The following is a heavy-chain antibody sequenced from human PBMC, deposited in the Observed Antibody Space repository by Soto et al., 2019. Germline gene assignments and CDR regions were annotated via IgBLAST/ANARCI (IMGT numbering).Heavy chain of an antibody. CDR3: ASGITGTHDAFDI. CDR1: GYTFTSYY. Sequence: QVQLVQSGAEVKKPGASVKVSCKASGYTFTSYYMHWVRQAPGQGLEWMGIINPSGGSTSYAQKFQGRVTMTRDTSTSTVYMELSSLSSEDTAVYYCASGITGTHDAFDIWGQGTMVTVSS. D-gene: IGHD1-7*01. V-gene: IGHV1-46*01. CDR2: INPSGGST. J-gene: IGHJ3*02.